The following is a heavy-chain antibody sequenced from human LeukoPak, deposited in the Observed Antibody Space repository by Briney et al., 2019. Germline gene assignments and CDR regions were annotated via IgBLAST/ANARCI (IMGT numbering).Heavy chain of an antibody. CDR3: ARGRYSFGY. D-gene: IGHD5-18*01. J-gene: IGHJ4*02. CDR2: INHSGST. Sequence: PSETPSLTCAVYGGSFSGYYWSWIRQPPGKGLEWIGEINHSGSTNYNPSLKSRVTISVDTSKNQFSLNLSSVTAADTAVYFCARGRYSFGYWGQGTLVTVSS. CDR1: GGSFSGYY. V-gene: IGHV4-34*01.